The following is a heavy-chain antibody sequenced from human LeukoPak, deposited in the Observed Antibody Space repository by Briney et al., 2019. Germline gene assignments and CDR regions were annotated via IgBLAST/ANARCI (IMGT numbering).Heavy chain of an antibody. CDR1: AGVIGSSNYY. D-gene: IGHD3-3*01. CDR3: ARQSSWRGRYCFDP. CDR2: ISYNGHT. V-gene: IGHV4-39*01. Sequence: PSETLSLTCTVSAGVIGSSNYYWSWIRQTPGTGLEWIGCISYNGHTNYNPSLKSRVTISGDTSEDHFSLQVRSVTAADTAVYYCARQSSWRGRYCFDPWGQGIMVIVSS. J-gene: IGHJ5*02.